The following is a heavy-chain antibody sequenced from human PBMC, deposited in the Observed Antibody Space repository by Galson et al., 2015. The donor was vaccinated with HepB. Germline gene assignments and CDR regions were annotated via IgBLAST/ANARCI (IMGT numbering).Heavy chain of an antibody. CDR2: IRSEPHGGTT. J-gene: IGHJ6*02. CDR3: TTGRYYYGMDV. Sequence: SLRLSCAASGFTFDNYGMRWVRQAPGKGLEWVGYIRSEPHGGTTDYAAPVKGRFTISRDDSKNTLYLQMTSLKTEDTAVYYCTTGRYYYGMDVWGQGTTVTVSS. V-gene: IGHV3-15*01. CDR1: GFTFDNYG.